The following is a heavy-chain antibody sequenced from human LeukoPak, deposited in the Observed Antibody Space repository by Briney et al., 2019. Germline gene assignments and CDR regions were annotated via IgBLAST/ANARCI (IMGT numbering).Heavy chain of an antibody. J-gene: IGHJ6*02. Sequence: GESLKISCKGSGYAFTNYWIAWVRQMPGKGLEWMGIIYPGDSDTRYSPSFQGQVTISADKSISTAYLQWSSLEASDTAMYYCASHYGSETYYNHNMDVWGQGTTVTVSS. CDR1: GYAFTNYW. CDR2: IYPGDSDT. CDR3: ASHYGSETYYNHNMDV. V-gene: IGHV5-51*01. D-gene: IGHD3-10*01.